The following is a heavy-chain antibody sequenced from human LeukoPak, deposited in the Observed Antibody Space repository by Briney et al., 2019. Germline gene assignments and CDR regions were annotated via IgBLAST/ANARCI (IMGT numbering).Heavy chain of an antibody. CDR3: ASSEWELTSLDY. V-gene: IGHV3-30-3*01. CDR2: ISCDGSNK. Sequence: GGSLRLSRAASGFTFSSYAMHWVRQAPGKGLEWVAVISCDGSNKYYADSVKGRFTISRDNSKNTLYLQMNSLRAEDTAVYYCASSEWELTSLDYWGQGTLVTVSS. D-gene: IGHD1-26*01. CDR1: GFTFSSYA. J-gene: IGHJ4*02.